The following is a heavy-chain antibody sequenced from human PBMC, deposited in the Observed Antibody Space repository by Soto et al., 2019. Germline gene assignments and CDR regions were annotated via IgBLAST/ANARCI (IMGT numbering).Heavy chain of an antibody. CDR2: INPRGGDT. Sequence: ASVKVSCKASGYTFTSHYIHWVRQAPGQGLEWMGIINPRGGDTTYAQKFQGRVTMTRDTSTSTVYMELSRLKADDTAVYFCVRLVGVIGANNWLDPWGQGTPVTVSS. CDR3: VRLVGVIGANNWLDP. J-gene: IGHJ5*02. CDR1: GYTFTSHY. V-gene: IGHV1-46*01. D-gene: IGHD2-15*01.